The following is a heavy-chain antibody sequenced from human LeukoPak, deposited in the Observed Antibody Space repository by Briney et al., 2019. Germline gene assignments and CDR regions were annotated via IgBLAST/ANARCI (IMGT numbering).Heavy chain of an antibody. J-gene: IGHJ4*02. CDR3: ASTAMSLGGFDY. CDR1: GFTVSSNY. D-gene: IGHD5-18*01. Sequence: GGSLRLSCAASGFTVSSNYMSWVRQAPGKGLEWVSVIYSGGSTYYADSVKGRFTISRDNSKNTLYLQMNSLRAEDTAVYYCASTAMSLGGFDYWGQGTLVTVSS. CDR2: IYSGGST. V-gene: IGHV3-53*01.